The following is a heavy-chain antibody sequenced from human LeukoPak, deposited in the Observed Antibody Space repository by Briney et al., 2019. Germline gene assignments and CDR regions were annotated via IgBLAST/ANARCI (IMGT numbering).Heavy chain of an antibody. D-gene: IGHD3-10*01. CDR2: IYYSGIT. CDR1: GASIRTYY. Sequence: PSETLSLTCTVSGASIRTYYWTWIRQPPGKGLEWIGYIYYSGITNYNPSLKNRVTISADTSNNQFSLNLSSVTATDTAVYYCARDTYGYYYGSGINYYYYYMDVWGKGTTVTISS. V-gene: IGHV4-59*12. J-gene: IGHJ6*03. CDR3: ARDTYGYYYGSGINYYYYYMDV.